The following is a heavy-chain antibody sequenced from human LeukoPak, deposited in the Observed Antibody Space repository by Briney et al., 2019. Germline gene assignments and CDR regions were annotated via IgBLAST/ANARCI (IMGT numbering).Heavy chain of an antibody. CDR2: IYYSGST. J-gene: IGHJ5*02. V-gene: IGHV4-59*01. D-gene: IGHD3-3*01. CDR3: ARDTTDYWSGYSGTTFDP. CDR1: GGSISSYY. Sequence: SETLSLTCTVSGGSISSYYWSWIRQPPGKGLEWIGYIYYSGSTNYNPSLKSRVTISVDTSKNQFSLKLSSVTAADTAVYYCARDTTDYWSGYSGTTFDPWGQGTLVTVSS.